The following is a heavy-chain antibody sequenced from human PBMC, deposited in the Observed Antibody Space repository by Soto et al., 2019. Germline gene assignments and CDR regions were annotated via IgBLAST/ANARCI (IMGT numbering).Heavy chain of an antibody. Sequence: SETLSLTCTVSGGSISSGGYYWSWIRQHPGKGLEWIGYIYYSGSTNYNPSLKSRVTISVDTSKNQFSLKLSSVTAADTAVYYCARGRVDIVLMVSDYYYGMDVWGQGTTVTVSS. J-gene: IGHJ6*02. CDR3: ARGRVDIVLMVSDYYYGMDV. D-gene: IGHD2-8*01. V-gene: IGHV4-31*03. CDR2: IYYSGST. CDR1: GGSISSGGYY.